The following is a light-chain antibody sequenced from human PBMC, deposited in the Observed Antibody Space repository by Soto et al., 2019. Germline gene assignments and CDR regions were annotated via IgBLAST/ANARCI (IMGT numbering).Light chain of an antibody. V-gene: IGKV1-9*01. Sequence: DIQLTQSPSFLSASLGDRVTITCRASQGISNYLAWYQHEPGNAPKLLIYATPTLQSGVPSRFSGTGSGTEFTLTISSLQPEDFATYYCQQYNTYSQTFGQGTKVDI. CDR2: ATP. CDR3: QQYNTYSQT. CDR1: QGISNY. J-gene: IGKJ1*01.